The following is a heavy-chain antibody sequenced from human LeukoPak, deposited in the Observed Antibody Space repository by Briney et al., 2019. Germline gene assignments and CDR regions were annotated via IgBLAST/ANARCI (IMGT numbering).Heavy chain of an antibody. CDR3: ARTAVHTATYFDY. V-gene: IGHV4-28*01. Sequence: SDTLSLTCAVSDYSISSTNWWGWIRQSPGKGLEWIGYIYYSGTTYYNPSLKSRVTMSVDTSKNQFSLKLSSVTAVDTAVYYCARTAVHTATYFDYWGQGTLVTVSS. D-gene: IGHD5-18*01. CDR1: DYSISSTNW. J-gene: IGHJ4*02. CDR2: IYYSGTT.